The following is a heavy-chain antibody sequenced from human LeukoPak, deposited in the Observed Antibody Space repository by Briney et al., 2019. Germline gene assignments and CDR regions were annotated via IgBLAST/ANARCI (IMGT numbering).Heavy chain of an antibody. V-gene: IGHV3-33*01. CDR3: ARDPGYCGGDCYPNWFDP. Sequence: GGSLRLSCAASGFTFSSYGMHWVRQAPGKGLEWVAVIWYDGSNKYYADSVKGRFTISRDNSKNTLYLQMNSLRAEDTAVYYCARDPGYCGGDCYPNWFDPWGQGTLVTVSS. J-gene: IGHJ5*02. D-gene: IGHD2-21*02. CDR2: IWYDGSNK. CDR1: GFTFSSYG.